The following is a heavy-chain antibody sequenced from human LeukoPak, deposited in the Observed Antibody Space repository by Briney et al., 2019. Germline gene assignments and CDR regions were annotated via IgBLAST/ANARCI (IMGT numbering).Heavy chain of an antibody. D-gene: IGHD3-22*01. CDR2: IYTSGST. Sequence: SETLSLTCTVSGGSISSYYWSWIRQPAGKGLEWIGRIYTSGSTNYNPSLKSRVTMSVDTSKNQFSLRLSSVTAADTAVYYCARASYSYGISGWVPFDYWGQGTLVTVSS. CDR3: ARASYSYGISGWVPFDY. J-gene: IGHJ4*02. V-gene: IGHV4-4*07. CDR1: GGSISSYY.